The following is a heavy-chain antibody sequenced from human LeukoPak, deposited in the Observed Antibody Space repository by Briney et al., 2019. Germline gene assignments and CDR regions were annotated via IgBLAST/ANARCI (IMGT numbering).Heavy chain of an antibody. D-gene: IGHD2-2*01. V-gene: IGHV1-8*01. CDR3: ARGVVPAATYYYYYMDV. Sequence: GASVKVSCKASGYTFTSYDINWVRQATGQGLEWMGWMNPNSGNTGYAQKFQGSVTMTRNTSISTAYMELSSLRSEDTAVYYCARGVVPAATYYYYYMDVWGKGTTVTVSS. CDR1: GYTFTSYD. J-gene: IGHJ6*03. CDR2: MNPNSGNT.